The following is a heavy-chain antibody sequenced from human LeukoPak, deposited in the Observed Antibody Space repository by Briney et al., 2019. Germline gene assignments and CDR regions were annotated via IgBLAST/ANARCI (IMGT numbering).Heavy chain of an antibody. CDR3: ARGGLYYDNSGFPLDY. V-gene: IGHV1-46*01. CDR2: INPSGGRT. Sequence: ASVKVSCKASGYTFTSHYMHWVRQAPGQGLEWMGIINPSGGRTSYSQKFQGRVTMTRDTSTSTLHMVLSSLRSDDTAVYYCARGGLYYDNSGFPLDYWGQGTLVTVSS. D-gene: IGHD3-22*01. J-gene: IGHJ4*02. CDR1: GYTFTSHY.